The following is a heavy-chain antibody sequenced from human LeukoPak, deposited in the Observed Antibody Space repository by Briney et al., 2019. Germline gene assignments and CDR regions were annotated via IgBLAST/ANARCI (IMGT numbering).Heavy chain of an antibody. V-gene: IGHV4-59*08. D-gene: IGHD3-9*01. CDR2: IYYSGST. J-gene: IGHJ3*02. CDR1: GGSISSYY. CDR3: ASHRGILTGYSYHDAFDI. Sequence: KASGTLSLTCTVSGGSISSYYWSWIRQPPGKGLEWIGYIYYSGSTNYNPSLKSRVTISVDTSKNQFSLKLSSVTAADTAVYYCASHRGILTGYSYHDAFDIWGQGTMVTVSS.